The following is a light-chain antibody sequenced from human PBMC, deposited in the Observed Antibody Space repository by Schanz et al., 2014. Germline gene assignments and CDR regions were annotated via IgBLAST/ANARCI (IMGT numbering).Light chain of an antibody. Sequence: QSALTQPPSASGSPGQSVTISCTGTSSDIGGYNFVSWYQQHPGEAPKLMMYEVTKRPSGVSNRFSGSKSGNTASLTISGLQAEDEADYYCSSYTSSSTLEVVFGGGTKLTVL. J-gene: IGLJ2*01. CDR1: SSDIGGYNF. CDR3: SSYTSSSTLEVV. CDR2: EVT. V-gene: IGLV2-14*01.